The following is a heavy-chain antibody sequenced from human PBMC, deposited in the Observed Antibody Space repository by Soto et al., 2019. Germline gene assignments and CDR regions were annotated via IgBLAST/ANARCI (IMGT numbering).Heavy chain of an antibody. V-gene: IGHV3-21*01. J-gene: IGHJ4*02. CDR3: AREDSIIIPAVSDF. CDR2: ISKSDYT. D-gene: IGHD2-2*01. CDR1: GFAFNNYG. Sequence: GGSLRLSCTVAGFAFNNYGINWVRQAPGKGLEWVSSISKSDYTYYSDSVKGRFAISRDNAKSSVSLQVNTLRVEDTAVYYCAREDSIIIPAVSDFWGQGTLVTVSS.